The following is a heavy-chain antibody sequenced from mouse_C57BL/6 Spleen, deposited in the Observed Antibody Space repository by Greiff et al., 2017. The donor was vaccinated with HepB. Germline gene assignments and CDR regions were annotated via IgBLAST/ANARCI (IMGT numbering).Heavy chain of an antibody. CDR1: GYTFTDYY. CDR3: ASGGNYDAMDY. CDR2: INPKNGGT. D-gene: IGHD2-1*01. V-gene: IGHV1-26*01. J-gene: IGHJ4*01. Sequence: EVQLQQSGPELVKPGASVKISCKASGYTFTDYYMNWVKQSHGKSLEWIGDINPKNGGTSYNQKFKGKATLTVDKSSSTAYMELRSLTSEDSAVYYCASGGNYDAMDYWGQGTSVTVSS.